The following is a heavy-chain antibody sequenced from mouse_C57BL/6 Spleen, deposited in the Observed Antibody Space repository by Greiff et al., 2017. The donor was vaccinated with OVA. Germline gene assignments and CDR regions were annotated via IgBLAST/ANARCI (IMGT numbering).Heavy chain of an antibody. CDR2: IYPGDGDT. CDR3: GRSWDVGYFDV. J-gene: IGHJ1*03. V-gene: IGHV1-82*01. Sequence: QVQLQQSGPELVKPGASVKISCKASGYAFSSSWMNWVKQRPGKGLEWIGRIYPGDGDTNYNGKFKGKATLTADKSSSTAYMQLSSLTSEDSAVYFCGRSWDVGYFDVWGTGTTVTVSS. D-gene: IGHD4-1*01. CDR1: GYAFSSSW.